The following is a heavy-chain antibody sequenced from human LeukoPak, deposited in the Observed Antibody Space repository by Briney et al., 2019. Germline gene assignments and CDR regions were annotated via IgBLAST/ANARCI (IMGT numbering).Heavy chain of an antibody. CDR1: GFTVSSNY. V-gene: IGHV3-30*02. CDR3: AKGGLELLCD. D-gene: IGHD1-7*01. CDR2: IRYDGSNK. J-gene: IGHJ4*02. Sequence: GGSLRLSCAASGFTVSSNYMSWVRQAPGKGLEWVAFIRYDGSNKYYADSVKGRFTISRDNSKNTLYLQMNSLRAEDTAVYYCAKGGLELLCDWGQGTLVTVSS.